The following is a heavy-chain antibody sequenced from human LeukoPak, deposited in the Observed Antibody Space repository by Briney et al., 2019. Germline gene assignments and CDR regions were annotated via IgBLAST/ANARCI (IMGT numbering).Heavy chain of an antibody. CDR2: ISAYNGNT. V-gene: IGHV1-18*01. CDR3: ARDGTHNGYDYPIDY. CDR1: GYTFASYV. Sequence: APVKVSCKASGYTFASYVISWVRQAPGQGLEWMGWISAYNGNTNYAQKLQGRVTMTTDTSTSTAYMELRSLRSDDTAVYYCARDGTHNGYDYPIDYWGQGTLVTVSS. J-gene: IGHJ4*02. D-gene: IGHD5-12*01.